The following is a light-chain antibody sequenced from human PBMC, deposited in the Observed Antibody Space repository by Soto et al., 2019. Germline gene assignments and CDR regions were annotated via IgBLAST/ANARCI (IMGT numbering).Light chain of an antibody. CDR3: QQRSDWPIT. CDR2: DAS. Sequence: EVVLTQSPATLSLSPGERATLSCRASQSVSRYLAWYQQKPGQAPRLLIFDASNRATGIPARFSASGSGTDFSLTISSLESEDSAVYYCQQRSDWPITFGKGTRLDIK. CDR1: QSVSRY. J-gene: IGKJ5*01. V-gene: IGKV3-11*01.